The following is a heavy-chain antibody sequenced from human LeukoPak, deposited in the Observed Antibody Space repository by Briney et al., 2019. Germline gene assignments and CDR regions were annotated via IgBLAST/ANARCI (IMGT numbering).Heavy chain of an antibody. CDR2: IYYSGST. CDR3: ARVWVDYYDSSGYFLFDY. D-gene: IGHD3-22*01. Sequence: SETLSLTCTVSGGSISSYYWSWIRQPPGKGLEWIRYIYYSGSTNYNPSLKSRVTISVDTSKNQFSLKLSSVTAADTAVYYCARVWVDYYDSSGYFLFDYWGQGTLVTVSS. CDR1: GGSISSYY. J-gene: IGHJ4*02. V-gene: IGHV4-59*01.